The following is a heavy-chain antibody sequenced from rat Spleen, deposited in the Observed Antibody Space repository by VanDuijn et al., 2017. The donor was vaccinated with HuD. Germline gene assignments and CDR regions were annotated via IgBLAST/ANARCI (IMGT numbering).Heavy chain of an antibody. Sequence: EVLLVETGGGLVQPGESLKLSCVASGFTFSGYWMYWIRQAPGDGLEWISSISPDGGSTYYPDSVKGRFTISRNNAENTVYLQMNSLRSEDTATYYCGKDMNYYSTYPFYVMGDWGQGASVTVSS. CDR3: GKDMNYYSTYPFYVMGD. J-gene: IGHJ4*01. CDR2: ISPDGGST. CDR1: GFTFSGYW. D-gene: IGHD1-2*01. V-gene: IGHV5-58*01.